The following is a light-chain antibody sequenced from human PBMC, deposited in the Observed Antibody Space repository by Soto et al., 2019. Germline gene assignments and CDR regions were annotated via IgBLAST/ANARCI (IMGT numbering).Light chain of an antibody. CDR3: ASYTSSSTYVI. CDR2: EVS. Sequence: QSVLTQPASVSGSPGQSITISCTGTSSDVGGYKYVSWYQQHPDKAPKLIIFEVSNRPSGISSRFSDSKSGNTASLTISGLQAEDEADYYCASYTSSSTYVIFGRGTKVTVL. J-gene: IGLJ2*01. CDR1: SSDVGGYKY. V-gene: IGLV2-14*01.